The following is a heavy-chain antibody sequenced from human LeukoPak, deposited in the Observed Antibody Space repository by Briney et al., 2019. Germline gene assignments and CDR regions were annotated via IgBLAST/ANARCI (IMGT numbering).Heavy chain of an antibody. V-gene: IGHV1-2*02. J-gene: IGHJ4*02. CDR3: ARVNCSSTSCRSKFLDY. CDR2: VNPNSGGT. Sequence: GASVKASCKASGYTFTGYYMHWVRQAPGQGLEWMGWVNPNSGGTNYAQKFRGRVTMTRNTSISTAYMELSSLRAEDTAVYYCARVNCSSTSCRSKFLDYWGQGTLVTVSS. CDR1: GYTFTGYY. D-gene: IGHD2-2*01.